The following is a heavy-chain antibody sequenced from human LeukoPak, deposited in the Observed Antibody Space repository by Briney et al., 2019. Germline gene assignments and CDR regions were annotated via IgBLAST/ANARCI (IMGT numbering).Heavy chain of an antibody. CDR2: ISGSGGST. D-gene: IGHD3-22*01. CDR3: AKDGRYYYDSSGYYYFDY. CDR1: GFTFSSYS. Sequence: GGSLRLSCAASGFTFSSYSMNWVRQAPGKGLEWVSAISGSGGSTYYADSVKGRFTISRDNSMNTLYLQMNSLRAEDTAVYYCAKDGRYYYDSSGYYYFDYWGQGTLVTVSS. V-gene: IGHV3-23*01. J-gene: IGHJ4*02.